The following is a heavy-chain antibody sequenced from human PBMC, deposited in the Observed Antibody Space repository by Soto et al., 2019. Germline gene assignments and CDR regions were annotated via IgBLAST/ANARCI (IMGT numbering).Heavy chain of an antibody. J-gene: IGHJ6*03. V-gene: IGHV3-23*01. CDR3: AKKGPDCSGGSCYVDDYYFYMDV. CDR1: GFTFSSYA. CDR2: ISGSAGST. D-gene: IGHD2-15*01. Sequence: EVQLLESGGGLVQPGGSLRLSCAASGFTFSSYAMSWVRQAPGKGLEWVSAISGSAGSTYYADSVQGRFTISRDNSKNTLYLQMNSLRADDTAVFYCAKKGPDCSGGSCYVDDYYFYMDVWGKGTTVTVSS.